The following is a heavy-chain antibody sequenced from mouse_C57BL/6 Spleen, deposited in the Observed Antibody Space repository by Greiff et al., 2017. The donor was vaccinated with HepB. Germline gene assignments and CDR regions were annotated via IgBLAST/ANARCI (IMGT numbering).Heavy chain of an antibody. CDR1: GYTFTSYW. J-gene: IGHJ3*01. CDR3: ARCYGSSAWFAY. CDR2: IDPSDSYT. V-gene: IGHV1-50*01. D-gene: IGHD1-1*01. Sequence: QVQLQQPGAELVKPGASVKLSCKASGYTFTSYWMQWVTQRPGQGLEWIGEIDPSDSYTNYNQKFKGKATLTVDTSSSTAYMQLSSLTSEDSAVYYCARCYGSSAWFAYWGQGTLVTVSA.